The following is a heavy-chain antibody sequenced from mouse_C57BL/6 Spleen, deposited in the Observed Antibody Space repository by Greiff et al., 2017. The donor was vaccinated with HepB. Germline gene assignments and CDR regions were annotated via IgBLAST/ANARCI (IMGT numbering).Heavy chain of an antibody. CDR2: IDPNSGGT. D-gene: IGHD1-1*01. V-gene: IGHV1-72*01. CDR3: ARGGGSSYYYAMDY. CDR1: GYTFTSYW. J-gene: IGHJ4*01. Sequence: QVHVKQPGAELVKPGASVKLSCKASGYTFTSYWMHWVKQRPGRGLEWIGRIDPNSGGTKYNEKFKSKATLTVDKPSSTAYMQLSSLTSEDSAVYYCARGGGSSYYYAMDYWGQGTSVTVSS.